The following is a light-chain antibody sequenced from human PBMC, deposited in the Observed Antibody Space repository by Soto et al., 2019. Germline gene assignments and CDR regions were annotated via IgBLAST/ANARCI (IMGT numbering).Light chain of an antibody. CDR2: GAS. CDR3: QQLNAYPLT. J-gene: IGKJ5*01. Sequence: DIQMTQSPSFLSASVGDRVTITCRASQDTSSFLNWFQQKSGRAPKLLISGASNLQRGVPARFSGSGSGTDFTFTISNLQPEDFATYYCQQLNAYPLTFGQGTRLEIK. CDR1: QDTSSF. V-gene: IGKV1-9*01.